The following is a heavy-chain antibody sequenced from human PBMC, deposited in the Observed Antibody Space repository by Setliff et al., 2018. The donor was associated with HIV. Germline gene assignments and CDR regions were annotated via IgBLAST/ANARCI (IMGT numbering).Heavy chain of an antibody. V-gene: IGHV3-23*01. Sequence: LRLSCAASGFTFNTYAMNWVRQAPGKGLEWVSGIRGSGSSTYYADSVKGRSTISRDNSKNTLYLQMNSLRAEDTAVYYCARVWAMQQLVPGYWGQGTLVTVSS. CDR1: GFTFNTYA. D-gene: IGHD6-6*01. J-gene: IGHJ4*02. CDR2: IRGSGSST. CDR3: ARVWAMQQLVPGY.